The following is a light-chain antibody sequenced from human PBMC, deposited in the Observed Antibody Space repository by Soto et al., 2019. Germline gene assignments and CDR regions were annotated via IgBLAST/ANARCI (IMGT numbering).Light chain of an antibody. CDR3: SSYTTDNTYV. CDR1: SSDVGAYNY. J-gene: IGLJ1*01. Sequence: QSLLTQPASVSGSPGQSITISCTGTSSDVGAYNYVSWYQQYPGKAPKLMIYEVNNRPSGSSNRFSGSKSGNTASLTISGLQAEDEAEYYCSSYTTDNTYVFGSGTKLTVL. V-gene: IGLV2-14*01. CDR2: EVN.